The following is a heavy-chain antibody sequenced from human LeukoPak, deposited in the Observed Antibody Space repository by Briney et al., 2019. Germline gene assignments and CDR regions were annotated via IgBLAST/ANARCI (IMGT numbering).Heavy chain of an antibody. Sequence: GGSLRLSCAASGFTFSSYGMHWVRQAPGKGLEWVAFIRYDGSNKYYADSVKGRFTISRDNSKNTLYLQMNSLRAEDTAVYYCAKEISGYSRGYFDYWGKGTTVTISS. V-gene: IGHV3-30*02. D-gene: IGHD5-18*01. J-gene: IGHJ4*03. CDR1: GFTFSSYG. CDR3: AKEISGYSRGYFDY. CDR2: IRYDGSNK.